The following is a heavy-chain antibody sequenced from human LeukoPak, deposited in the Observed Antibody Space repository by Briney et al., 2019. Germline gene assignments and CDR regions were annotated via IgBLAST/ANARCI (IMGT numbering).Heavy chain of an antibody. Sequence: GGSVILSCVASVFTFSNYSIDWVRHAPCKGLEWAAGISHDGKERYYGGPAKGRFTISRDNSKNTLYFQMNTVRTEDTAIYYCAKGVHGSRSTSFADFWGQGTLVTVSS. CDR3: AKGVHGSRSTSFADF. CDR2: ISHDGKER. CDR1: VFTFSNYS. V-gene: IGHV3-30*18. D-gene: IGHD3-10*01. J-gene: IGHJ4*02.